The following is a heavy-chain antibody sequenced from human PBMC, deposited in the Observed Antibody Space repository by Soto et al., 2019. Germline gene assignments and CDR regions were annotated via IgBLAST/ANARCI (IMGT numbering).Heavy chain of an antibody. CDR1: GFTFSGSA. J-gene: IGHJ4*02. CDR2: IRSKAKSSAT. D-gene: IGHD6-25*01. Sequence: PGGSLRLSCAGSGFTFSGSAMHWVRQASGKGLEWVGRIRSKAKSSATAYAESVKGRFTISRDDSKNTAYLQMNSLRTEDTAVYYCGTSGITTAGHYFTYWGQGTPVTVSS. V-gene: IGHV3-73*01. CDR3: GTSGITTAGHYFTY.